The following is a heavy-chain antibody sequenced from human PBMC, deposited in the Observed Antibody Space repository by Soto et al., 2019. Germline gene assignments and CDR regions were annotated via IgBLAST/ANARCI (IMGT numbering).Heavy chain of an antibody. CDR1: AFTFDRYY. CDR3: ARGNWNYYYGFDV. Sequence: WGSLRVSCASSAFTFDRYYMTWVRQAPGKGPEWVANIKPDGSEQYYVDSVKGRFTISRDNANNSLYLQMNSLRAEDTAVYFCARGNWNYYYGFDVWGQGTTVTVSS. J-gene: IGHJ6*01. V-gene: IGHV3-7*01. CDR2: IKPDGSEQ. D-gene: IGHD1-20*01.